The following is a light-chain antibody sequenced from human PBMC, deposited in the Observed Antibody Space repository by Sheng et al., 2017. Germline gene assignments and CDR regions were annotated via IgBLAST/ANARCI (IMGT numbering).Light chain of an antibody. J-gene: IGKJ4*01. CDR1: QGIRND. V-gene: IGKV1-6*01. CDR3: EQDYYYPLT. Sequence: AIQMTQSPSSLSAFVGDRVTITCRASQGIRNDVAWYQYKPGKAPRLLIYSASTLHTGVPSRFSGSSSGTYFTLTISSLQPEDVATYYCEQDYYYPLTFGGGTKVEIK. CDR2: SAS.